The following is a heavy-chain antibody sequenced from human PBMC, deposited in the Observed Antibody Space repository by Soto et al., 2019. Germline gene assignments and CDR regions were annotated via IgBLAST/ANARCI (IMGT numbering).Heavy chain of an antibody. V-gene: IGHV5-51*01. CDR1: GYSFTSYW. Sequence: PGESLKISCKGSGYSFTSYWIGWVRQMPGKGLEWMGIIYPGDSDTRYSPSFQGQVTISADKSISTAYLQWSSLKASDTAMYYCARVTCSSTSCYYYYYYGMDVWGQGTMVTVSS. CDR2: IYPGDSDT. J-gene: IGHJ6*02. CDR3: ARVTCSSTSCYYYYYYGMDV. D-gene: IGHD2-2*01.